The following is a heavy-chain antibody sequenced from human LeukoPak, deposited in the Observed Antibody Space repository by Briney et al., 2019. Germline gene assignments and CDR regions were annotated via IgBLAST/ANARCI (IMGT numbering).Heavy chain of an antibody. CDR1: GYTFTGYY. J-gene: IGHJ4*02. CDR3: AREFGYFDY. Sequence: GASVKVSCKASGYTFTGYYMHWVRQARGQGLEWMGWINPNSGGTNYAQKFQGWVTVTRDTSISTAYMELSRLRSDDTAVYYCAREFGYFDYWGQGTLVTVSS. D-gene: IGHD3-22*01. CDR2: INPNSGGT. V-gene: IGHV1-2*04.